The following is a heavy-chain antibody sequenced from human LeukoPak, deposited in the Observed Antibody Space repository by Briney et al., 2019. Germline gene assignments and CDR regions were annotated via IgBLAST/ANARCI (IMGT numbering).Heavy chain of an antibody. V-gene: IGHV3-30*02. J-gene: IGHJ6*04. CDR3: AKEMNDYVDYFYMDV. Sequence: GGSLRLSCAASGLTFSSYAMHWVRQAPGKGLDWVAFIRYDGTKKYCADSVKGRFTVSRDNSKNTLYLQMNSLRAEDTAVYYCAKEMNDYVDYFYMDVWGKGTTGTVSS. CDR1: GLTFSSYA. CDR2: IRYDGTKK. D-gene: IGHD4-17*01.